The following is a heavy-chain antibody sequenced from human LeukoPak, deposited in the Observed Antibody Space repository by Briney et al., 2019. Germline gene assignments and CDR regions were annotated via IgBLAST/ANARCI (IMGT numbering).Heavy chain of an antibody. Sequence: PSETLSLTCTVSGDSISGYYWSWIRQPPGKGLEWIGFIYSSGSTNYNPSLKSRVTISVDTSKNQFALRVNSVTAADTAVYYCARVLAEMAAVWRDDVFDIWGRGTMVTVSS. J-gene: IGHJ3*02. CDR3: ARVLAEMAAVWRDDVFDI. V-gene: IGHV4-59*01. CDR2: IYSSGST. CDR1: GDSISGYY. D-gene: IGHD5-24*01.